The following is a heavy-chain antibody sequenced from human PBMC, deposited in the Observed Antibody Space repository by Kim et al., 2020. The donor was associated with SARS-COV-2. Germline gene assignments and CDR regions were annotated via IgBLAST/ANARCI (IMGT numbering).Heavy chain of an antibody. Sequence: RFTISRDNSKNTLYLQMNSLRAEDTAVYYCAKQGGPVGYSPARYYPPEDVWGKGTPVTVSS. V-gene: IGHV3-23*01. J-gene: IGHJ6*04. CDR3: AKQGGPVGYSPARYYPPEDV. D-gene: IGHD1-26*01.